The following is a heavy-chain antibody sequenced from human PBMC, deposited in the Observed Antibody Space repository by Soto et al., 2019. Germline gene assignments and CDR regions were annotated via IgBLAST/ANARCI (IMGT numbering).Heavy chain of an antibody. V-gene: IGHV1-18*01. Sequence: ASVKVSCKASGYTFTSYGISWVRQAPGQGLEWMGWISAYNGNTNYAQKLQGRVTMTTDTSTSTAYMELRSLGSDDTAVYYCARDHGPTTVTTKDYWGQGTLVTVSS. CDR1: GYTFTSYG. CDR3: ARDHGPTTVTTKDY. J-gene: IGHJ4*02. D-gene: IGHD4-17*01. CDR2: ISAYNGNT.